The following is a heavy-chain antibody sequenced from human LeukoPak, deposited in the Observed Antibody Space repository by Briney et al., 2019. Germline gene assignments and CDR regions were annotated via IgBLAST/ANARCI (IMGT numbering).Heavy chain of an antibody. Sequence: ASVKVSCKASGYTFTSYGVSWVRQAPGQGLEWMGWISGSNGNTDYARKLQGRVTMTTDTSTSTAYMELRSLRSDDTAVYYCARYPLSYSNNWHYYFDYWGQGTLLTVSS. CDR1: GYTFTSYG. CDR2: ISGSNGNT. J-gene: IGHJ4*02. V-gene: IGHV1-18*01. CDR3: ARYPLSYSNNWHYYFDY. D-gene: IGHD1-1*01.